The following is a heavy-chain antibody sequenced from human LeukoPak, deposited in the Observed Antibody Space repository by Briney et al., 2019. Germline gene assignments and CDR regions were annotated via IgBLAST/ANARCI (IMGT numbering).Heavy chain of an antibody. CDR3: ARVYSSGRKDY. CDR1: GFTFSSYA. Sequence: GGSLRLSCAASGFTFSSYAMSWVRQAPGKGLEWVSAISSSSSYIYYADSVKGRFTISRDNAKNSLYLQMNSLRAEDTAVYYCARVYSSGRKDYWGQGTLVTVSS. D-gene: IGHD6-19*01. J-gene: IGHJ4*02. CDR2: ISSSSSYI. V-gene: IGHV3-21*01.